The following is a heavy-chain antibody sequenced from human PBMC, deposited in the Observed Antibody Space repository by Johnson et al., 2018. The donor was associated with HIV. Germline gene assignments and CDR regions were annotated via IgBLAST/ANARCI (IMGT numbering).Heavy chain of an antibody. Sequence: VTLVESGGGLIQPGGSLRLSCAASGFTVSSNYMSWVRQAPGKGLEWVSVIYSGGSTYYANSVKGRFTISRDNSKNTLYLQMGSLRAEDMAVYYCARGTVCGGDCYSRAFDIWGQGTMVTVSS. CDR2: IYSGGST. CDR1: GFTVSSNY. J-gene: IGHJ3*02. D-gene: IGHD2-21*02. CDR3: ARGTVCGGDCYSRAFDI. V-gene: IGHV3-66*03.